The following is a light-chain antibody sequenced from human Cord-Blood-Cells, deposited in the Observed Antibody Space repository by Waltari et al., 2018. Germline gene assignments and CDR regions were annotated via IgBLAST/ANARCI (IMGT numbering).Light chain of an antibody. Sequence: ALTQPASVSGSPGQSLTISCTGTRSDVGRYNLVSWYQQHPGKAPKLMIYEVSKRPSGVSNRFSGSKSGNTASLTISGLQAEDEADYYCCSYAGSSTFYVFGTGTKVTVL. V-gene: IGLV2-23*02. J-gene: IGLJ1*01. CDR1: RSDVGRYNL. CDR3: CSYAGSSTFYV. CDR2: EVS.